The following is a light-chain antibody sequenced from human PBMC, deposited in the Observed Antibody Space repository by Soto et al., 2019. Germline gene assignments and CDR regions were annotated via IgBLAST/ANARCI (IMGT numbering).Light chain of an antibody. Sequence: IVMTQSPATVSVSPGERVTLSCRASQSVSSNLAWYQQKPGQAPRLLIYGASTRATNIPVRFSGSGSGTEFTLTISSLQSEDFAVYYCQQYNDWPRTFGQGTKVDIK. CDR1: QSVSSN. CDR3: QQYNDWPRT. CDR2: GAS. V-gene: IGKV3-15*01. J-gene: IGKJ1*01.